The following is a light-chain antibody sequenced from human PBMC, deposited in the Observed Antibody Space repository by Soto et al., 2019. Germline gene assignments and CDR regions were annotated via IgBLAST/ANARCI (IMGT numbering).Light chain of an antibody. CDR3: QTWDTATKI. Sequence: QLVLTQSPSASASLGASVKLTCTLSSGHSSSAIVWHQQQPEKGPRYLMKVNSDGRHFRGAGIPDRFSGSISGAERYLTISSLQSEDEADYYCQTWDTATKIFGGGTKLTVL. CDR2: VNSDGRH. V-gene: IGLV4-69*01. CDR1: SGHSSSA. J-gene: IGLJ2*01.